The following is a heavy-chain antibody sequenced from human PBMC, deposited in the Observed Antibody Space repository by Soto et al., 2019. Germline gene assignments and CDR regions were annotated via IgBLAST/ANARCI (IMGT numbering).Heavy chain of an antibody. V-gene: IGHV4-39*01. CDR2: IYYSGST. D-gene: IGHD4-4*01. CDR3: AGHEAGEGTVPYFDY. J-gene: IGHJ4*02. Sequence: SETLSLTCTVSGGSISSSSYYWGWIRQPPGKGLEWIGSIYYSGSTYYNPSLKSRVTISVDTSKNQFSLKLSSVTAADTAVYYCAGHEAGEGTVPYFDYWGQGTLVTVSS. CDR1: GGSISSSSYY.